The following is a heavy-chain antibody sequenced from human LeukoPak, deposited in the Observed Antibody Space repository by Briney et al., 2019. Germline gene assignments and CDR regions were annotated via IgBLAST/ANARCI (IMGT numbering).Heavy chain of an antibody. CDR1: GFTFSSYW. CDR3: ARGHLPTPRSAMDV. CDR2: VNSDESIT. Sequence: SLRLSCAASGFTFSSYWVHWVRQAPGKGLVWVLRVNSDESITTYADSVNGRFTISRDNAKNTLYLQMKSLRAEDTAVYYCARGHLPTPRSAMDVWGQGTTVTVSS. J-gene: IGHJ6*02. D-gene: IGHD3-3*02. V-gene: IGHV3-74*01.